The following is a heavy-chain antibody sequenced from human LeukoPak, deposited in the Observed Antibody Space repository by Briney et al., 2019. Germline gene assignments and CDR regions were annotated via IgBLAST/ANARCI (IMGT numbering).Heavy chain of an antibody. CDR1: GFTFSSYA. J-gene: IGHJ6*02. V-gene: IGHV3-23*01. CDR3: AKDGGIAAAGSPTMIYYYYSMDV. D-gene: IGHD6-13*01. CDR2: ISGSGGST. Sequence: GGSLRLSCAASGFTFSSYAMSWVRQAPGKGLEWVSAISGSGGSTYYADSVKGRFTISRDNSKNTLYLQMNSLRAEDTAVYYCAKDGGIAAAGSPTMIYYYYSMDVWGQGTTVTVSS.